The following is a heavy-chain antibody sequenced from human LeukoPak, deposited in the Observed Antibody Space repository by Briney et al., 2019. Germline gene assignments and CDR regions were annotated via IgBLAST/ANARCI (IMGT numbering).Heavy chain of an antibody. V-gene: IGHV3-30*02. Sequence: GGSLRLSCAASGFTFSSYGMHWVRQAPGKGLEWVAFIRYDGSNKYYADSVKGRFTISRDNSKNTLYLQMNSLRAEDTAVYYCARDLGSSWYDGWFDPWGQGTLVTVSS. CDR3: ARDLGSSWYDGWFDP. CDR2: IRYDGSNK. D-gene: IGHD6-13*01. CDR1: GFTFSSYG. J-gene: IGHJ5*02.